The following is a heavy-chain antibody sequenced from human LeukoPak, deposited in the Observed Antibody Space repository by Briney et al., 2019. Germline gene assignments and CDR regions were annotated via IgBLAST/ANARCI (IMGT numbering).Heavy chain of an antibody. CDR3: ARRNDFDI. V-gene: IGHV4-4*08. Sequence: SETLSLTCTVSGCSITGYHWSWIRQPPGKGLEWIGYIYSSGSTEYKPSLKSRATISADTSKNQFSLKLTSVTAADTAIYYCARRNDFDIWGQGTLVTVSS. CDR2: IYSSGST. J-gene: IGHJ3*02. CDR1: GCSITGYH.